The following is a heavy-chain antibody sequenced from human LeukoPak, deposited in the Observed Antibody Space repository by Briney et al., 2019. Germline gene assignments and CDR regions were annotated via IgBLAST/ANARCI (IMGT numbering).Heavy chain of an antibody. CDR1: GGSISSYY. D-gene: IGHD6-19*01. Sequence: SETLSLTCTVSGGSISSYYWSWIRQPPGKGLEWIGEINHSGSTNYNPSLKSRVTISVDTSKNQFSLKLSSVTAEDTAVYYCAKDPEKGLAVARLEHWGQGTLVTVSS. CDR2: INHSGST. J-gene: IGHJ5*02. CDR3: AKDPEKGLAVARLEH. V-gene: IGHV4-34*01.